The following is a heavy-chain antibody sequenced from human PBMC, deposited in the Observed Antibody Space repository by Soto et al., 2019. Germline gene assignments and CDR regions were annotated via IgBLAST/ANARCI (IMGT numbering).Heavy chain of an antibody. CDR1: GYTFTSYG. V-gene: IGHV1-18*01. Sequence: DSGKVSCTASGYTFTSYGISWVRQAPGQGLEWMGWISAYNGNTNYAQKLQGRVTMTTDTSTSTAYMELRSLRSDDTAVYYCARVVHRSSFYYFDYWGQSTLVTVS. J-gene: IGHJ4*02. CDR2: ISAYNGNT. D-gene: IGHD6-13*01. CDR3: ARVVHRSSFYYFDY.